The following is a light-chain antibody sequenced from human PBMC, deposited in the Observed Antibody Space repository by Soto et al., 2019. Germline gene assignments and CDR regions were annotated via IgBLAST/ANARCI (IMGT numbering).Light chain of an antibody. J-gene: IGKJ1*01. CDR2: GAS. CDR3: QQYGSSSWT. CDR1: QSVGASY. Sequence: EMVLTQSPGTLSLSPGERATLSCRASQSVGASYLAWYQQKPGQAPRLLINGASSRATGIPDRFSGSGSRTDFTLTISRLEPEDFAVYYCQQYGSSSWTFGQGTKVDIK. V-gene: IGKV3-20*01.